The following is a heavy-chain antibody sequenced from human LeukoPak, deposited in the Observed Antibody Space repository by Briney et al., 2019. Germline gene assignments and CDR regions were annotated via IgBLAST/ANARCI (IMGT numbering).Heavy chain of an antibody. CDR2: ISASGGST. Sequence: GGSLRLSCAASEFTFSSYAMQRVRQAPGKGLEWVSGISASGGSTWYADSVKGRFTISRDNSENTLYLQMNSLRAEDTAVYYCAKYVSAKGPPYALDVWGQGTTVTVSS. D-gene: IGHD2/OR15-2a*01. V-gene: IGHV3-23*01. J-gene: IGHJ6*02. CDR1: EFTFSSYA. CDR3: AKYVSAKGPPYALDV.